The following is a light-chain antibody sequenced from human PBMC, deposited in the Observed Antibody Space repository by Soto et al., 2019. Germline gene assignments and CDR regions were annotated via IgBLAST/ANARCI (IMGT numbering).Light chain of an antibody. CDR3: QSYDSSLSGWV. CDR2: GNS. Sequence: QSVLTQPPSVSGAPGQSVTISCTGDSSNIGAPYDVHWYQQLPGAVPKLLISGNSNRPSGVPDRFSGSKSGPSASLAITGLQAEDEADYYCQSYDSSLSGWVFGGGTKLTVL. V-gene: IGLV1-40*01. CDR1: SSNIGAPYD. J-gene: IGLJ3*02.